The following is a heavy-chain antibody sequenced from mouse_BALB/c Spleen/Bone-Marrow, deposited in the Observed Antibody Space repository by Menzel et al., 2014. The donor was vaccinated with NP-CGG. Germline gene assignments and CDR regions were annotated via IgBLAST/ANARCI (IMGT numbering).Heavy chain of an antibody. CDR1: GYTFTSYT. D-gene: IGHD2-14*01. Sequence: QVQLQQSAAELARPGASVKMSCKASGYTFTSYTMHWVKQRPGQALEWIGYINPSSGYTEYNQKFKDKTTLTADKSSSTAYMQLSSLTSEDSAVYYCAREVRRGYFALDYWGQGTPVTVSS. CDR3: AREVRRGYFALDY. J-gene: IGHJ4*01. CDR2: INPSSGYT. V-gene: IGHV1-4*02.